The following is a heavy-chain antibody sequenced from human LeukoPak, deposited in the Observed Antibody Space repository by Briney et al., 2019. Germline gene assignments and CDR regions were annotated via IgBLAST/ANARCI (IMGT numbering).Heavy chain of an antibody. CDR2: IKQDESLK. CDR1: GFTFGRYW. CDR3: VRDASYYDSRGYYDAFDL. J-gene: IGHJ3*01. Sequence: GGSLRLSCAASGFTFGRYWMIWVRQAPGKGLEWVANIKQDESLKYYVDSVKGRFTISRDNAKNSLFLQMNSLRAEDTAVYYCVRDASYYDSRGYYDAFDLWGQGTMVTVSS. D-gene: IGHD3-22*01. V-gene: IGHV3-7*01.